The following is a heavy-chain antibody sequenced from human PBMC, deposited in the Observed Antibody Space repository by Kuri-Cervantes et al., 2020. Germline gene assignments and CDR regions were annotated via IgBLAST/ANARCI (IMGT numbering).Heavy chain of an antibody. Sequence: SETLSLTCTVSGGSISSYYWSWIRQPPGKGLEWIGEINHSRSTNYNPSLKSRVTISVDTSKNQFSLKLSSVTAADTAVYYCARGTMITLGGVIAPNYFDYWGQGTLVTVSS. J-gene: IGHJ4*02. CDR2: INHSRST. V-gene: IGHV4-34*01. D-gene: IGHD3-16*02. CDR1: GGSISSYY. CDR3: ARGTMITLGGVIAPNYFDY.